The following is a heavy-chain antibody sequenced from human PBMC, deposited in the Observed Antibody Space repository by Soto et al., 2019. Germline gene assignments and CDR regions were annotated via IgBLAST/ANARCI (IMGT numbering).Heavy chain of an antibody. CDR3: ARGSWDYDFWSGYYGGGNFDY. Sequence: PSETLSLTRTVSGGSISSYYWSWIRQPPGKGLEWIGYIYYSGSTNYNPSLKSRVTISVDTSKNQFSLKLSSVTAADTAVYYCARGSWDYDFWSGYYGGGNFDYWGQGTLVTVSS. D-gene: IGHD3-3*01. J-gene: IGHJ4*02. CDR2: IYYSGST. CDR1: GGSISSYY. V-gene: IGHV4-59*01.